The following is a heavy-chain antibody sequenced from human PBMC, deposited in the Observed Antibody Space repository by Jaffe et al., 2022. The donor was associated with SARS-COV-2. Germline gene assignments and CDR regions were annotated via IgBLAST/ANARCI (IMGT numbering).Heavy chain of an antibody. Sequence: QVQLQQWGAGLLKPSETLSLTCAVYGGSFSGYYWSWIRQPPGKGLEWIGEINHSGSTNYNPSLKSRVTISVDTSKNQFSLKLSSVTAADTAVYYCARLIPRSTVTTDDPWGQGTLVTVSS. J-gene: IGHJ5*02. CDR2: INHSGST. CDR3: ARLIPRSTVTTDDP. V-gene: IGHV4-34*01. CDR1: GGSFSGYY. D-gene: IGHD4-17*01.